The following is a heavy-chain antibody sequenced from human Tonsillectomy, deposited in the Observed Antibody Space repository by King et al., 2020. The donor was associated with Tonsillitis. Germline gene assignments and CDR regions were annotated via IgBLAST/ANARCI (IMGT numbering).Heavy chain of an antibody. CDR3: ARGRSLSGVVTATRDY. Sequence: VQLQQWGAGLLKPSETLSLTCAIYGGSFSGYYWSWIRQPPGKGLEWIGEINHSGSTNYNPSLKSRVTISIDTSKNQFSLKLSSVTAADTAVYYCARGRSLSGVVTATRDYWGQGTLVTVSS. CDR2: INHSGST. D-gene: IGHD2-15*01. CDR1: GGSFSGYY. V-gene: IGHV4-34*01. J-gene: IGHJ4*02.